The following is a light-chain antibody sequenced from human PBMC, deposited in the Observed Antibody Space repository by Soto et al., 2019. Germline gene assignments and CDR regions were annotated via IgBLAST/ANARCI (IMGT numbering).Light chain of an antibody. J-gene: IGLJ1*01. CDR3: SSYTSRRTLGV. CDR1: SSDVGGYNY. CDR2: DVT. Sequence: QSALTQPASVSGSRGQSITISCTGTSSDVGGYNYVSWYQQHPGRAPKLMIYDVTNRPSGISNRFSGSKSGNTASLTISGLQAEDEDDYYCSSYTSRRTLGVFGTGTKVTVL. V-gene: IGLV2-14*03.